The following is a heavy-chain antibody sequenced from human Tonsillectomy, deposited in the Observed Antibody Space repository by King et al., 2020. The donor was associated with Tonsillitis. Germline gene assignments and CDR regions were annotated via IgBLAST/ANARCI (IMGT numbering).Heavy chain of an antibody. D-gene: IGHD3-22*01. V-gene: IGHV1-46*01. CDR3: ARTYYYDRSGYYFGY. CDR1: GYTFTSYY. CDR2: INPSGGST. J-gene: IGHJ4*02. Sequence: QLVQSGAEVKKPGASVKVSCKASGYTFTSYYVHWVRQAPGQVLEWMGLINPSGGSTSYAQKFQGRVIMTRDTSTSTVYMELSSLRSEDTAVYYCARTYYYDRSGYYFGYWGQGTLVTVSS.